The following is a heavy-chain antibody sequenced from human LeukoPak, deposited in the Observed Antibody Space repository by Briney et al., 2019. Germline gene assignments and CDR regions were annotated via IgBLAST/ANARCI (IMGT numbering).Heavy chain of an antibody. V-gene: IGHV3-21*01. CDR2: ISSSISYI. CDR3: ASEWFGELFY. D-gene: IGHD3-10*01. Sequence: FSSISSSISYIYYADSVKGRFTISRDNAKNSLYLQMNSLRAEDTAVYYCASEWFGELFYWGQGTLVTVSS. J-gene: IGHJ4*02.